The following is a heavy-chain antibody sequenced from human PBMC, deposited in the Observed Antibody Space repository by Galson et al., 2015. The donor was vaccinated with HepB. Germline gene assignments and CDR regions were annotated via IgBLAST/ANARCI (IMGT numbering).Heavy chain of an antibody. D-gene: IGHD3-10*01. CDR1: GGSFSGYY. Sequence: ETLSLTCAVYGGSFSGYYWSWIRQPPGKGLEWIGEINHSGSTNYNPSLKSRVTISVDTSKNQFSLKLSSVTAADTAVYYCARGRVTMVQGVLDVWGKGTTVTVSS. V-gene: IGHV4-34*01. CDR2: INHSGST. J-gene: IGHJ6*04. CDR3: ARGRVTMVQGVLDV.